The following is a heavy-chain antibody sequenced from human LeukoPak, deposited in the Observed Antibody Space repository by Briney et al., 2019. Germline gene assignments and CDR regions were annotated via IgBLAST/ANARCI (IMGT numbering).Heavy chain of an antibody. CDR1: GFTVSSFP. Sequence: GGSLRLSCAASGFTVSSFPMSWVRQAPGKGLEWVSVISGSGDSTNYADSVKGRFTTSRDNSKNTLYLQMNSLRAEDTAVYHCAKRGSTTVTPGVVDYWGQGTLVTVSS. J-gene: IGHJ4*02. CDR2: ISGSGDST. D-gene: IGHD4-17*01. CDR3: AKRGSTTVTPGVVDY. V-gene: IGHV3-23*01.